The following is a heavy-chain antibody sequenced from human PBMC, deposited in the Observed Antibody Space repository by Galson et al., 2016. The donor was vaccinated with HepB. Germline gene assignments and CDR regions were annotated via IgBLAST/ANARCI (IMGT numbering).Heavy chain of an antibody. D-gene: IGHD7-27*01. CDR1: GYTFINYG. CDR2: ISAYNGNT. Sequence: SVKVSCKASGYTFINYGITWMRQAPGQGLEWMGWISAYNGNTNYAQKYQGRVTMTRDTSTGTVYMELRSLRSDDTAVYYCAREGGTGDLYFDYWGQGTLVTVS. CDR3: AREGGTGDLYFDY. V-gene: IGHV1-18*01. J-gene: IGHJ4*02.